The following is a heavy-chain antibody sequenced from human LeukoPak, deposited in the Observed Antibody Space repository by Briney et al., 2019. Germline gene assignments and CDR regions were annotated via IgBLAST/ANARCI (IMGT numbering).Heavy chain of an antibody. J-gene: IGHJ3*02. CDR3: AREGDLNAFDI. CDR2: ISGRGDIT. D-gene: IGHD3-10*01. Sequence: GGSLRLSCAASGFAFSTYAMGWVRQAPGKGLEWVSSISGRGDITYYADSMKGRFTISRDNSKNTLYLQMNSLRAEDTAVHYCAREGDLNAFDIWGQGTMVTVSS. V-gene: IGHV3-23*01. CDR1: GFAFSTYA.